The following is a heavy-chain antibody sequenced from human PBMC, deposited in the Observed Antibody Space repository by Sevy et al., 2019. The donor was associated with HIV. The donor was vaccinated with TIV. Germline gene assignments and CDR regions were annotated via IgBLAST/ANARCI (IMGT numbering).Heavy chain of an antibody. V-gene: IGHV3-33*01. D-gene: IGHD6-19*01. CDR3: AREHIAVAGIGYYFDH. CDR2: IWYDGSNK. CDR1: GFSFSSYG. Sequence: GGSLRLSCVASGFSFSSYGMHWVRQAPGKGLEWVAVIWYDGSNKDYADSVKGRFTISRDNSKDTLYLQMNSLRAEDTAVYYCAREHIAVAGIGYYFDHWGQGTLVTDSS. J-gene: IGHJ4*02.